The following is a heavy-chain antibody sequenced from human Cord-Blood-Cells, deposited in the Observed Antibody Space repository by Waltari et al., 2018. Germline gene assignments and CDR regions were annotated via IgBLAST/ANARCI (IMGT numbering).Heavy chain of an antibody. V-gene: IGHV4-34*01. CDR3: AREPHSSPFDY. J-gene: IGHJ4*02. CDR1: GGSFSGYY. Sequence: QVKLQQWGAGLLKPSETLSLTCAVYGGSFSGYYWSWIRQPPRKGLEWIGEINHSGSTNYHPARKGRGTISVDTSKNQFSLKVSSVTAADTAVYYCAREPHSSPFDYWGQGTLVTVSS. CDR2: INHSGST. D-gene: IGHD6-13*01.